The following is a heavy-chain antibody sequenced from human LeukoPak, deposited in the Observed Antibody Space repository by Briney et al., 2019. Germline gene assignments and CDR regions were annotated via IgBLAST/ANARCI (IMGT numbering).Heavy chain of an antibody. CDR1: GYTFTSYD. CDR2: MNPNSGNT. CDR3: ARVNNSAAGPGYFQH. Sequence: GASVKVSCKASGYTFTSYDINWVRQATGQGLEWMGWMNPNSGNTGYAQKFQGRVTMTRNTSIGTAYMELSSLRSEDTAVYYCARVNNSAAGPGYFQHWGQGTLVTVSS. D-gene: IGHD6-13*01. J-gene: IGHJ1*01. V-gene: IGHV1-8*01.